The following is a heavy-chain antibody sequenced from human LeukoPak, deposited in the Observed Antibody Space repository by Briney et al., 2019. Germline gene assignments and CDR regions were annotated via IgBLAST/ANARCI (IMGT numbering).Heavy chain of an antibody. CDR3: ASYRYSSSCYIY. J-gene: IGHJ4*02. D-gene: IGHD6-13*01. Sequence: GGSLRLSCAASGFTFDDYAMHWVRQAPGKGLEWVSGISWNSGSIGYADSVKGRFTISRDNAKNSLYLQMNSLRAEDTAVYFCASYRYSSSCYIYWGQGTLVTVSS. CDR1: GFTFDDYA. V-gene: IGHV3-9*01. CDR2: ISWNSGSI.